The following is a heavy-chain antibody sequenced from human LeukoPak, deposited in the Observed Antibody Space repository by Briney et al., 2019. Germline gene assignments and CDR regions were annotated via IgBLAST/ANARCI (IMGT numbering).Heavy chain of an antibody. CDR1: GYTFTAYY. J-gene: IGHJ4*02. V-gene: IGHV1-2*02. CDR2: INPNSGVT. D-gene: IGHD6-6*01. CDR3: ARDLGVTVRPFSLFY. Sequence: ASVKVSCKASGYTFTAYYMHWVRQAPGQGPEWMGWINPNSGVTNYAQKSQGRVIMTSDTSISTAYMEFSRLRSDDTAMYYCARDLGVTVRPFSLFYWGQGTLVTVSS.